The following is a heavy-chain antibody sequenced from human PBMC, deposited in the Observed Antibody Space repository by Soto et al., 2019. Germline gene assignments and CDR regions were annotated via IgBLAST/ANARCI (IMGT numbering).Heavy chain of an antibody. CDR1: GFSLSNARMG. Sequence: QVTLKESGPVLVKPTETLTLTCTVSGFSLSNARMGVSWIRRPPGKAQEWLAHIFSNDEKSYSTSLKSRLTISKDTSKSQVVLTMTNMDPVDTATYYCVRGWLRLYYFDYWGQGTLVTVSS. V-gene: IGHV2-26*01. J-gene: IGHJ4*02. D-gene: IGHD5-12*01. CDR3: VRGWLRLYYFDY. CDR2: IFSNDEK.